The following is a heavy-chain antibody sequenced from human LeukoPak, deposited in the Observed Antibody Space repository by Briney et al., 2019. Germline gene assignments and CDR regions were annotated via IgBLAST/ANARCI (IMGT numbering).Heavy chain of an antibody. D-gene: IGHD6-13*01. V-gene: IGHV3-9*01. CDR1: GFTFDDYA. CDR3: ASDSSSWYALDY. CDR2: ISWNSGSI. Sequence: GGSLRLSCAASGFTFDDYAMHWVRQAPGKGLEWVSGISWNSGSIGYADSVKGRFTISRDNAKNSLYLQMNSLRAEDTALYYCASDSSSWYALDYWGQGTLVTVSS. J-gene: IGHJ4*02.